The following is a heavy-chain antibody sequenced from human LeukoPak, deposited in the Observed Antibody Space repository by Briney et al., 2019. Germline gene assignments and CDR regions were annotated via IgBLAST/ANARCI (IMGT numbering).Heavy chain of an antibody. CDR3: AKDRSCSGSSCNVGS. D-gene: IGHD2-2*01. J-gene: IGHJ3*01. CDR2: ISRESRNI. CDR1: GFTFSSYS. Sequence: GGSLRPSCAASGFTFSSYSMNWVRQAPGQGLEWVSVISRESRNIFYADSVKGRLTVSRDNARGSLYLQMNSLRAEDTAVYYCAKDRSCSGSSCNVGSWGQGTMVTVSS. V-gene: IGHV3-21*01.